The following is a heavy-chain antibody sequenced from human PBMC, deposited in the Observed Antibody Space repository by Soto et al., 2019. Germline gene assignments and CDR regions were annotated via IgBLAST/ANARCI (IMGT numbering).Heavy chain of an antibody. CDR2: ISGSGGST. Sequence: GGSLRLSCAASGFTFSSYAMSWVRQAPGKGLEWVSAISGSGGSTYYADSVKGRFTISRDNSKNTLYLQMNSLRAEDTAVYYCAKDLKGSGSSSGWFDPWGQGTLVTVSS. J-gene: IGHJ5*02. CDR1: GFTFSSYA. CDR3: AKDLKGSGSSSGWFDP. D-gene: IGHD3-10*01. V-gene: IGHV3-23*01.